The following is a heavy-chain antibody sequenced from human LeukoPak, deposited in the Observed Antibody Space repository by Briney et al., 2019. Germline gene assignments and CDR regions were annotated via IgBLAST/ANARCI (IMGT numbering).Heavy chain of an antibody. V-gene: IGHV3-23*01. CDR3: AKGNYNYDFWSGHDY. D-gene: IGHD3-3*01. J-gene: IGHJ4*02. CDR1: GFTFSSCA. CDR2: ISGSGGST. Sequence: GGSLRLSCAASGFTFSSCAMSWVRQAPGKGLEWVSIISGSGGSTYHADSVKGRFTISRDNSKNTLHLQMNSLRPEDTAVHYCAKGNYNYDFWSGHDYWGQGTLVTVSS.